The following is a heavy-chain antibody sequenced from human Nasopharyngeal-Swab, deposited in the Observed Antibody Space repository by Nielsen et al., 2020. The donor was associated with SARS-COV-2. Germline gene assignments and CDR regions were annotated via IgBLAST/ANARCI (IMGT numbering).Heavy chain of an antibody. D-gene: IGHD3-3*01. Sequence: ASVKVSCKASGYTFTSYDINWVRQATGQGLEWMGWMNPSSGHTGYAQKFQGRVTFTRNTSISTAYMEVSSLRSEDTAVYYCARDADDFWSGYSHFDYWGQGTLVTVSS. J-gene: IGHJ4*02. CDR3: ARDADDFWSGYSHFDY. V-gene: IGHV1-8*03. CDR2: MNPSSGHT. CDR1: GYTFTSYD.